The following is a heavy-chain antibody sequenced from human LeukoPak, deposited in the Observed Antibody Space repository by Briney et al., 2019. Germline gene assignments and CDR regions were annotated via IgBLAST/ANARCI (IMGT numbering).Heavy chain of an antibody. V-gene: IGHV4-61*02. CDR3: ARGTGSGSTYYYYYYYYMDV. CDR1: GGSISSGSYY. J-gene: IGHJ6*03. D-gene: IGHD3-10*01. Sequence: PSQTLSLTCAVSGGSISSGSYYWSWIRQPAGKGLECIGRIYTSGSTNYNPSLKSRVTISVDTSKNQFSLKLSSVTAADTAVYYCARGTGSGSTYYYYYYYYMDVWGKGTTVTISS. CDR2: IYTSGST.